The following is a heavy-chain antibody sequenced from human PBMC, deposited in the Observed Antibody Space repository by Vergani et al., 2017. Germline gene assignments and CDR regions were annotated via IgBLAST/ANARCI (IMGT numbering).Heavy chain of an antibody. V-gene: IGHV5-51*01. Sequence: EVQLVQSGAEVKKPGESLKISCKGSGYSFTSYWIGWVRQMPGKGMEWMGIIYPGDSDTRYSPSFQGQVTISADKSISTAYLHWSSLKSSDTAMYYCARRNDSSGYYYDYFDYWGQGTLVTVSS. D-gene: IGHD3-22*01. CDR2: IYPGDSDT. CDR3: ARRNDSSGYYYDYFDY. CDR1: GYSFTSYW. J-gene: IGHJ4*02.